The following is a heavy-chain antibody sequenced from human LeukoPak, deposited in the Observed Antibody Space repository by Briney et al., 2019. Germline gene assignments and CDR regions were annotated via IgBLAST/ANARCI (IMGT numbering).Heavy chain of an antibody. J-gene: IGHJ4*02. CDR1: GGSISSSSYY. D-gene: IGHD5-24*01. V-gene: IGHV4-39*07. CDR3: ARGGFGTATIGY. Sequence: PSETLSLTCTVSGGSISSSSYYWGWIRQPPGKGLEWIGEINHSGSTNYNPSLKSRVTISVDTSKNQFSLKLSSVTAADTAVYYCARGGFGTATIGYWGQGTLVTVSS. CDR2: INHSGST.